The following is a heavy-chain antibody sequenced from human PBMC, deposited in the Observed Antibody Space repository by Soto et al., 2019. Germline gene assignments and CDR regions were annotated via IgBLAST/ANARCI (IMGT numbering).Heavy chain of an antibody. CDR2: IYPGDSDT. CDR1: GHSFTTYW. D-gene: IGHD6-25*01. CDR3: AGLGGYSTGWEGSFDY. J-gene: IGHJ4*02. V-gene: IGHV5-51*01. Sequence: PGESLKISCKGSGHSFTTYWIGWVRQMPGKGLEWMGIIYPGDSDTRYSPSFQGQVTISADKSISTAYLQGSSLKASDTAMYYCAGLGGYSTGWEGSFDYWGQGYWSPSPQ.